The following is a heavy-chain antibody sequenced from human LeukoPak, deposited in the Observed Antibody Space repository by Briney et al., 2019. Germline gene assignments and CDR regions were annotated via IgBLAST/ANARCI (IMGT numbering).Heavy chain of an antibody. D-gene: IGHD5-18*01. Sequence: SETLSLTCAVSGYPISSGYYWGWIRQPPGKGLEWIGSIYHSGSTYYNPSLKSRVTISVDTPKNQFSLKLSSVTAADTAVYYCARSRDTAMPTLDYWGQGTLVTVSS. CDR2: IYHSGST. CDR1: GYPISSGYY. J-gene: IGHJ4*02. V-gene: IGHV4-38-2*01. CDR3: ARSRDTAMPTLDY.